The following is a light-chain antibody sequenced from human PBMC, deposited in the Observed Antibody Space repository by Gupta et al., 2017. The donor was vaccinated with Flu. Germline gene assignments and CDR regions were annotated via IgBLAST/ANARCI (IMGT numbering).Light chain of an antibody. CDR1: NIGSKT. CDR2: GDS. CDR3: QVWDSSTAPNYV. J-gene: IGLJ1*01. Sequence: SYELTQPLSVSVALGQTARITCGGNNIGSKTVHWYPQKTGQAPLLVIYGDSNRPSGIPERFSGSNSGNTATLTISRAQAGDEADYFCQVWDSSTAPNYVFGTETKVTVL. V-gene: IGLV3-9*01.